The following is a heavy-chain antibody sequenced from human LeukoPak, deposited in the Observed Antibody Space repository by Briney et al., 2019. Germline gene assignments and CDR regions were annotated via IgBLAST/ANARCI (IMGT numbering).Heavy chain of an antibody. J-gene: IGHJ3*02. CDR1: GFIFSSHG. V-gene: IGHV3-23*01. CDR2: ISPSGDIT. CDR3: AREALEWSPPDI. Sequence: GGSLRLSCAASGFIFSSHGMNWVRQAPGKGLEWVSGISPSGDITYYADSVKGRFTISRDNSKNTLYLQMNNMRTEDTAVYYCAREALEWSPPDIWGQGTTVTVSS. D-gene: IGHD3-3*01.